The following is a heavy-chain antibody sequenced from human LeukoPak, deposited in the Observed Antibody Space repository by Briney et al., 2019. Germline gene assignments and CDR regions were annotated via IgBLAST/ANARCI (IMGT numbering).Heavy chain of an antibody. CDR3: ARDVSGGWYPLYYFDY. Sequence: GASVKVSCKASGGTFSSYAISWVRQAPGQGLEWMGGIIPIFGTANYAQKSQGRVTITADESTSTAYMELSSLRSEDTAVYYCARDVSGGWYPLYYFDYWGQGTLVTVSS. CDR2: IIPIFGTA. J-gene: IGHJ4*02. CDR1: GGTFSSYA. V-gene: IGHV1-69*13. D-gene: IGHD6-19*01.